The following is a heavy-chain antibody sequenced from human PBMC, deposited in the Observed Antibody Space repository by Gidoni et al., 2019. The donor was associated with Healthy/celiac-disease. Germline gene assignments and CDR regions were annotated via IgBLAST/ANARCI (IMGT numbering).Heavy chain of an antibody. CDR3: ARTSEFLEWLLPFDY. J-gene: IGHJ4*02. V-gene: IGHV3-66*02. Sequence: EVQLVESGGGLVQPGGSLRLSCAASGFPVSSNYMSLVRQAPGKGWEWVSVINSGGSTYYADSVKGRFTIYRDNSKNTLYLQMNSLRAEDTAVYYCARTSEFLEWLLPFDYWGQGTLVTVSS. CDR1: GFPVSSNY. D-gene: IGHD3-3*01. CDR2: INSGGST.